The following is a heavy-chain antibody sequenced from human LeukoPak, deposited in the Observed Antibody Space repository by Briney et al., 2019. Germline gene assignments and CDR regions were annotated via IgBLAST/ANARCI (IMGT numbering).Heavy chain of an antibody. CDR2: IYYSGST. Sequence: PSETLSLTCTVSGGSISSSRYYWGWIRQPPGKGLEWIGNIYYSGSTYYNPSLKSRVTISVDTSKNQFSLKLSSVTAADTAVYYCARDTVATTFDYWGQGTVVTVSS. D-gene: IGHD5-12*01. J-gene: IGHJ4*02. CDR1: GGSISSSRYY. CDR3: ARDTVATTFDY. V-gene: IGHV4-39*01.